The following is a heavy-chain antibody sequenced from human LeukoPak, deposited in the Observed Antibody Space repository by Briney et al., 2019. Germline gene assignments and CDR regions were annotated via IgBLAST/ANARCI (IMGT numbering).Heavy chain of an antibody. CDR1: GFTFSSYA. Sequence: PGRSLRLSCAASGFTFSSYAMSWVRQAPGKGLEWVSAISGSGGSTYYADSVKGRLTISRDNSKNTLYLQMNSQRAADTAVYYCAKDLAWEGIFDYWGQGTLVTVSS. V-gene: IGHV3-23*01. CDR3: AKDLAWEGIFDY. D-gene: IGHD1-26*01. CDR2: ISGSGGST. J-gene: IGHJ4*02.